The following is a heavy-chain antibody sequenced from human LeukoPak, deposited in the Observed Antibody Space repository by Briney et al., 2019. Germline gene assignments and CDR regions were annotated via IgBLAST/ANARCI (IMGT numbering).Heavy chain of an antibody. Sequence: ASVKVSRKASGYTFTGYYMHWVRQAPGQGLEWMGWINPNSGGTNYAQKFQGRVTMTRDTSISTAYMELSRLRSDDTAVYYCARVLYSSSWDAFDIWGQGTMVTVSS. J-gene: IGHJ3*02. CDR2: INPNSGGT. V-gene: IGHV1-2*02. CDR1: GYTFTGYY. CDR3: ARVLYSSSWDAFDI. D-gene: IGHD6-13*01.